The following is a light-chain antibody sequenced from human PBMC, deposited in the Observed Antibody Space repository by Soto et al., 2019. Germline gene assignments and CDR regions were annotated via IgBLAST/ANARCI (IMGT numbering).Light chain of an antibody. Sequence: QSVLTQPASASGSPGQSITISCTGTNSDVGAYKPVSWYQHHPGKAPKLMIYDVSYRPSGVSNRFSGSQSGNTASLTISGLQPEDESDYYCSSSTTRGTRVFGTGTKVTVL. CDR3: SSSTTRGTRV. CDR2: DVS. J-gene: IGLJ1*01. CDR1: NSDVGAYKP. V-gene: IGLV2-14*03.